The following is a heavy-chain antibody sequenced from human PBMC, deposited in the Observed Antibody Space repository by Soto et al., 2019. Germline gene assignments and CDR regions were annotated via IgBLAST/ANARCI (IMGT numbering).Heavy chain of an antibody. V-gene: IGHV3-23*01. CDR1: GFTSSNYA. J-gene: IGHJ4*02. D-gene: IGHD6-19*01. CDR3: AKDECYSSGWYELGY. Sequence: GVLMRLCCVAAGFTSSNYAMSWVRQAPEKGLEWVSTIGGSGGSTYYADSVKGRFTVSRDNSKNTLYLQMNSLRAEDTAVYYCAKDECYSSGWYELGYWGQGTRVTRPS. CDR2: IGGSGGST.